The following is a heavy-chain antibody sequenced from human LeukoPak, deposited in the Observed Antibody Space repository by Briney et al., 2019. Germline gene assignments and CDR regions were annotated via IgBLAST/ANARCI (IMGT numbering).Heavy chain of an antibody. D-gene: IGHD5-18*01. CDR2: IRSKAYGGTT. J-gene: IGHJ3*02. CDR1: GFTFGDYA. V-gene: IGHV3-49*04. CDR3: TRDRLDSYGPPGPTYDAFDI. Sequence: GGSLRLSCTASGFTFGDYAMSWVRQAPGKGLEWVGFIRSKAYGGTTEYAASVKGRFTISRDDSKSIAYLQMNSLKTEDTAVYYCTRDRLDSYGPPGPTYDAFDIWGQGTMVTVSS.